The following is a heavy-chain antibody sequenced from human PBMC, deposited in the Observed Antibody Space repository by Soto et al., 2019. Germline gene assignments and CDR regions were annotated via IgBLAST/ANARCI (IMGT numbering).Heavy chain of an antibody. CDR2: ISGSGGST. Sequence: GGSLRLSCAASGFTFSSYAMSWVRQAPGKGLEWVSAISGSGGSTYYADSVKGRFTISRDNSKNTLYLRMNSLRAEDTAVYYCAKFIGPYYVYNYMDVWGKGTTVTVSS. V-gene: IGHV3-23*01. CDR3: AKFIGPYYVYNYMDV. CDR1: GFTFSSYA. J-gene: IGHJ6*03.